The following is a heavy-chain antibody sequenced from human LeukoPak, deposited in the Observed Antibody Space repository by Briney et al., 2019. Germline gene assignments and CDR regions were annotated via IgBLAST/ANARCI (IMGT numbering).Heavy chain of an antibody. D-gene: IGHD6-19*01. CDR2: INPNSGGT. V-gene: IGHV1-2*02. J-gene: IGHJ5*02. Sequence: ASVKVSCKASGYTFTGYYMHWVRQAPGQGLEWMGWINPNSGGTNYAQKFQGRVTMTRDTSISTAYMELSRLRSDDTAVYYCARAPVSGWYRGWFDPWGQGTLVTVSS. CDR3: ARAPVSGWYRGWFDP. CDR1: GYTFTGYY.